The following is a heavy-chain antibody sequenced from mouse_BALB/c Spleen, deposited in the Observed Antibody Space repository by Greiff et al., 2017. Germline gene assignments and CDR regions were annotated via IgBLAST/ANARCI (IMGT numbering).Heavy chain of an antibody. J-gene: IGHJ4*01. CDR3: ARQGNYDYAMDY. Sequence: EVKLMESGGGLVKPGGSLKLSCAASGFAFSSYDMSWVRQTPEKRLEWVAYISSGGGSTYYPDTVKGRFTISRDNAKNTLYLQMSSLKSEDTAMYYCARQGNYDYAMDYWGQGTSVTVSS. D-gene: IGHD2-1*01. V-gene: IGHV5-12-1*01. CDR2: ISSGGGST. CDR1: GFAFSSYD.